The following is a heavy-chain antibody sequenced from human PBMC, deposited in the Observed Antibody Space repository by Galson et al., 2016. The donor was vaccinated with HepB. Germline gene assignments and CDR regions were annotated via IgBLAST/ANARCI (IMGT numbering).Heavy chain of an antibody. J-gene: IGHJ6*02. Sequence: PALVKPTQTLTLTCTVSGFSLSTNGMRVSWIRQPPGKALEWLARIDWDDDKFYSTSLKTRLTISKVTSKNQVVLTMTNMDPVDTATYYCARLDYDYGMDVWGQGTTVTVSS. CDR1: GFSLSTNGMR. V-gene: IGHV2-70*04. CDR2: IDWDDDK. CDR3: ARLDYDYGMDV.